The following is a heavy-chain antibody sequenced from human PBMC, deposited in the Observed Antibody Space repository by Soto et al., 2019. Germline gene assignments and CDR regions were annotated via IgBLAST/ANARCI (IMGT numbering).Heavy chain of an antibody. CDR3: ARGDRGAFDL. V-gene: IGHV3-66*01. J-gene: IGHJ3*01. CDR1: GFTVSSHY. D-gene: IGHD2-21*02. CDR2: IYSGGTT. Sequence: GGSLRLSCAASGFTVSSHYMHWVRRAPGKGLEWVSVIYSGGTTYYAGSVRGRFTISRDNSKNTLYLQMNSLRAEDTAVYYCARGDRGAFDLWGQXTMVTVS.